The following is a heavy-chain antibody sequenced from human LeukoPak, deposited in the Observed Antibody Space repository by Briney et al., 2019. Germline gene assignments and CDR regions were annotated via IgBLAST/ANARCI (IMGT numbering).Heavy chain of an antibody. CDR1: GFTFSSYG. CDR2: IRYDGSNK. D-gene: IGHD3-3*01. V-gene: IGHV3-30*02. J-gene: IGHJ4*02. CDR3: ARDSYDFWSGYYDRTPGRAPDY. Sequence: GGSLRLSCAASGFTFSSYGMHWVRQAPGKGLEWVAFIRYDGSNKYYADSVKGRFTISRDNAKNSLYLQMNSLRAEDTAVYYCARDSYDFWSGYYDRTPGRAPDYWGQGTLVTVSS.